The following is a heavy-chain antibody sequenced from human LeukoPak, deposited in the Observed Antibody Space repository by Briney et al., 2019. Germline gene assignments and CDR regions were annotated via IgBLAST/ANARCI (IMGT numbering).Heavy chain of an antibody. J-gene: IGHJ4*02. CDR3: ARVAQLWFGNDY. CDR2: ISSSGTTI. D-gene: IGHD5-18*01. Sequence: GGSLRLSCAASGFTSRDYYMTWIRQAPGKGLEWVSYISSSGTTIYYADSVKGRFTISRDNAKNSLYLQMNSPRAEDTAVYYCARVAQLWFGNDYWGQGTLVTVSS. CDR1: GFTSRDYY. V-gene: IGHV3-11*04.